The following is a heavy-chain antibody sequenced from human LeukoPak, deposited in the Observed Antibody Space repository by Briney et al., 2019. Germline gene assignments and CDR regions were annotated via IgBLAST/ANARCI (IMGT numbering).Heavy chain of an antibody. D-gene: IGHD2-2*01. CDR3: ARTTEGYCRSTSCYGFYYSYYMDV. Sequence: TSETLSLTCTVSGGSISSYYWSWIRQPPGKGLEWIGYIYYSGSTNYNPSLKSRVTISVVTSKNQFSLKLNSVTAADTAVYYCARTTEGYCRSTSCYGFYYSYYMDVWGKGTTVTISS. CDR2: IYYSGST. CDR1: GGSISSYY. J-gene: IGHJ6*03. V-gene: IGHV4-59*01.